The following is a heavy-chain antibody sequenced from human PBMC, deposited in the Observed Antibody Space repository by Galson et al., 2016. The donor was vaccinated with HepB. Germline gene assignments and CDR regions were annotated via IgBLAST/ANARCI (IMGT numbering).Heavy chain of an antibody. CDR1: GYIFDSYP. J-gene: IGHJ4*02. CDR3: ARSGGPCSSATCLPDY. D-gene: IGHD2-2*01. CDR2: IIAGNGNT. V-gene: IGHV1-3*01. Sequence: SVKVSCKASGYIFDSYPVQWVRQAPGQRIEWMGRIIAGNGNTKSSERFQGRVTITRDTSASTVYMELSSLTSEDTAVYYCARSGGPCSSATCLPDYWGQGTLVIVSS.